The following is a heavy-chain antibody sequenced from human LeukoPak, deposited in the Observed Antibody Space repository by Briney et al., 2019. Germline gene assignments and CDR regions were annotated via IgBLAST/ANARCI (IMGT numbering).Heavy chain of an antibody. CDR1: GGSISSSSYY. V-gene: IGHV4-39*07. Sequence: SETLSLTCTVSGGSISSSSYYWGWIRQPPGKGLEWIGSIYYSGSTYYNPSLKSRVTISVDTSKNQFSLKLSSVTAADTAVYYCAGDVHPQDAPLYGNWFDPWSQGTLVTVSS. D-gene: IGHD2-2*02. J-gene: IGHJ5*02. CDR2: IYYSGST. CDR3: AGDVHPQDAPLYGNWFDP.